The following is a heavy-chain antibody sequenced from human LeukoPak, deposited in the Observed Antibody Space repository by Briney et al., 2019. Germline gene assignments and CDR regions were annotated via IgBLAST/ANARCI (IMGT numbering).Heavy chain of an antibody. CDR1: GYTFTSYA. J-gene: IGHJ5*02. CDR3: ARMYCSGGSCYRWFDP. CDR2: INTNTGNP. V-gene: IGHV7-4-1*02. Sequence: GASVKVSCKASGYTFTSYAMNWVRQAPGQGLEWMGWINTNTGNPTYAQGFTGRFVFSLDTSVSTAYPQISSLKAEDTAVYYCARMYCSGGSCYRWFDPWGQGTLVTVSS. D-gene: IGHD2-15*01.